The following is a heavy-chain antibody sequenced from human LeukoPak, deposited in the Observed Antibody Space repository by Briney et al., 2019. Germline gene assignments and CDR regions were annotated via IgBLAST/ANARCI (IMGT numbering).Heavy chain of an antibody. D-gene: IGHD5-12*01. CDR2: ISSSSSYI. V-gene: IGHV3-21*01. J-gene: IGHJ6*02. CDR3: GRYSGYDSDYYGMDV. Sequence: GGSLRLSCAASGFTFSSYSMNWVRQAPGKGLEWVSSISSSSSYIYYADSVKGRFTISRDNAKNSLYLQMNSLRAEDTAVYYCGRYSGYDSDYYGMDVWGQGPTVTVSS. CDR1: GFTFSSYS.